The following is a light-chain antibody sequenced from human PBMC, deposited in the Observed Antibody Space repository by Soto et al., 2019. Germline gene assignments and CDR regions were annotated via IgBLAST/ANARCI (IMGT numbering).Light chain of an antibody. CDR1: GSNIGSYS. V-gene: IGLV1-51*01. J-gene: IGLJ2*01. CDR2: DDN. CDR3: ATWDRILSVVV. Sequence: QSVLTQPPSVSAAPGQKVSISCSGSGSNIGSYSVSWYQPLPGTAPKLLIYDDNKRPSGIPDRFSGSKSGTSATLGITGLQTGDEADYYCATWDRILSVVVFGGGTQLTV.